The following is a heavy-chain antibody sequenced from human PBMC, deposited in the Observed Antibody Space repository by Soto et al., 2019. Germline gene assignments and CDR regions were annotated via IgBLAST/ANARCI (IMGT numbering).Heavy chain of an antibody. J-gene: IGHJ3*02. CDR3: AKDSPQFEYSSSSEHPGGAFDI. D-gene: IGHD6-6*01. CDR1: GFTFSSYA. Sequence: GGSLRLSCAASGFTFSSYAMSWVRQAPGKGLEWVSAISGSGGSTYYADSVKGRFTISRDNSKNTLYLQMNSLRAEDTAVYYCAKDSPQFEYSSSSEHPGGAFDIWGQGTMVTVSS. CDR2: ISGSGGST. V-gene: IGHV3-23*01.